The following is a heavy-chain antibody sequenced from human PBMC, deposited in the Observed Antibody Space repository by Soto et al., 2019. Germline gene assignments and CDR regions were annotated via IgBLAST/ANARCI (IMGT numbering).Heavy chain of an antibody. Sequence: RLSCAASRLTFSTYEMHWVRQAPGQGLEWVSYISSSGNTVYYADSVKGRFTISRDNTRNSLYLQMSSLRDEDTALYYCARHSGTTLCNGVATLTFDHWGHGALVSV. J-gene: IGHJ4*01. V-gene: IGHV3-48*03. D-gene: IGHD5-12*01. CDR1: RLTFSTYE. CDR3: ARHSGTTLCNGVATLTFDH. CDR2: ISSSGNTV.